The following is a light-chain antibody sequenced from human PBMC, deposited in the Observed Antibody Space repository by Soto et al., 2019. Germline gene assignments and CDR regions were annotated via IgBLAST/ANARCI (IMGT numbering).Light chain of an antibody. CDR1: QSISTY. Sequence: ENVLKHSPAALSLPPGERATLSCRASQSISTYLAWYQQIPGQAPRLLIYDASNRATGIPARFSGSGSGTDFTLTISSLEPEDFAVYYCQQRSNWPWTFGQGTKVDNK. CDR2: DAS. CDR3: QQRSNWPWT. V-gene: IGKV3-11*01. J-gene: IGKJ1*01.